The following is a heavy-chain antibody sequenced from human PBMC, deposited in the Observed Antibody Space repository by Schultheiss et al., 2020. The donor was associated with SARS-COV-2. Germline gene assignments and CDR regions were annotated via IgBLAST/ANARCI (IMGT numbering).Heavy chain of an antibody. Sequence: GGSLRLSCAASGFTFSSYAMHWVRQAPGKGLEWVAVISYDGSNKYYADSVKGRFTISRDNSKNTLYLQMNSLRAEDTAVYYCASEYSSSSLYYYYGMDVWGQGTTVTVSS. J-gene: IGHJ6*02. CDR2: ISYDGSNK. CDR1: GFTFSSYA. D-gene: IGHD6-6*01. CDR3: ASEYSSSSLYYYYGMDV. V-gene: IGHV3-30-3*01.